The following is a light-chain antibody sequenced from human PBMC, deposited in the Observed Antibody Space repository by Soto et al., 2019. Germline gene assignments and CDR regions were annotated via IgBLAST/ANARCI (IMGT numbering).Light chain of an antibody. V-gene: IGKV3-11*01. Sequence: EIVLTQSPATLSLSPWERATLSCRASQSVRNYLAWYQQKPGQAPRLLIYDASNRATGIPGRFSGSGSGTDFTLTISSLEPEDFAVYYCQQRSNWPLPFGQGTKVEIK. CDR2: DAS. CDR1: QSVRNY. J-gene: IGKJ1*01. CDR3: QQRSNWPLP.